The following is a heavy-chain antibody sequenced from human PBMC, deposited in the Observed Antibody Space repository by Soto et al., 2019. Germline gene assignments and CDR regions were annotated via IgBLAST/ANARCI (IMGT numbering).Heavy chain of an antibody. V-gene: IGHV4-39*01. CDR1: GGSISSSSYY. CDR2: IYYSGST. J-gene: IGHJ2*01. Sequence: QLQLQESGPGLVKPSETLSLTCTVSGGSISSSSYYWGWIRQPPGKGLEWIGSIYYSGSTYYNPSLKSRVTISVDTSKNQFSLKLSSVTAADTAVYYCARQLNSFDFDLWGRGTLVTVSS. CDR3: ARQLNSFDFDL.